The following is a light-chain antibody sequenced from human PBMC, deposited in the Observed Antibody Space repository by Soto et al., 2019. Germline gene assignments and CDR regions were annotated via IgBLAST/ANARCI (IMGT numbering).Light chain of an antibody. J-gene: IGLJ1*01. CDR1: SSDVGGYNY. Sequence: QSALTQPASVSGSPGQSITISCTGTSSDVGGYNYVSWYQQHPGKAPKLMIYDVSNRPSGVSNRFSGSKSGNTASLTISGLQAEDEADYYCSSYTSSSTVYVCGTWTKVTIL. CDR3: SSYTSSSTVYV. CDR2: DVS. V-gene: IGLV2-14*01.